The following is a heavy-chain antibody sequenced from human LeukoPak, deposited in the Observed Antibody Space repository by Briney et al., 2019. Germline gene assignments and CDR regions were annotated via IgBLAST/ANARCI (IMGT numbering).Heavy chain of an antibody. Sequence: GESLEISCEGSGYSFSNYWIGWVRQMPGKGLEWMGIIYPGDYETRYSPSFQGLVTISVDKSISTAYLQWSSLKASDTAMYYCAIPPGYCGNDCSFDHWGQGTLVTVSS. CDR1: GYSFSNYW. J-gene: IGHJ4*02. V-gene: IGHV5-51*01. D-gene: IGHD2-21*02. CDR3: AIPPGYCGNDCSFDH. CDR2: IYPGDYET.